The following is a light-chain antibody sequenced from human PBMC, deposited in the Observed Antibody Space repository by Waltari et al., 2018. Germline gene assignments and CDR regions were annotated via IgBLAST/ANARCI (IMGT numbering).Light chain of an antibody. CDR2: DAS. Sequence: EIVMTQSPATLSVSPGETATLSCRASQSVSPNVAWYPKKPGQAPRLLIYDASTSATSIPAKFRGSGSGTEFTLTISSLQSEVFAVYYCQQYNRWPPITFGHGTRLEI. J-gene: IGKJ5*01. V-gene: IGKV3-15*01. CDR1: QSVSPN. CDR3: QQYNRWPPIT.